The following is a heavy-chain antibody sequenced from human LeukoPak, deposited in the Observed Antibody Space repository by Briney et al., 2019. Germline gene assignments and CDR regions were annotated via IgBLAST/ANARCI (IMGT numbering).Heavy chain of an antibody. Sequence: PSETLSLTCTVSGDSISSYYWNWMRQPPGKGREWIGYIYYSGSTNYNPSLKSRVTISVDTSKNQFSLKLSSVTAADTAVYYCARVYDSSGYYYPIDYRGQGTLVTVSS. CDR1: GDSISSYY. V-gene: IGHV4-59*01. CDR3: ARVYDSSGYYYPIDY. D-gene: IGHD3-22*01. J-gene: IGHJ4*02. CDR2: IYYSGST.